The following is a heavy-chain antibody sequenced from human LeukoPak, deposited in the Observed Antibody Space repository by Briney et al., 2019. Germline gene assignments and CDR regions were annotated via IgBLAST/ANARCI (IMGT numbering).Heavy chain of an antibody. D-gene: IGHD6-13*01. V-gene: IGHV1-8*01. CDR2: MNPNSGNT. CDR3: ARGLKKSSRSWLSGGDY. Sequence: ASVKVSCKASGYTFTSYDINWVRQATGQGLEWMGWMNPNSGNTGYAQKFQGRVTMTRNTSISTAYMELSSLRSEDTAVYYCARGLKKSSRSWLSGGDYWGQGTLVTVSS. CDR1: GYTFTSYD. J-gene: IGHJ4*02.